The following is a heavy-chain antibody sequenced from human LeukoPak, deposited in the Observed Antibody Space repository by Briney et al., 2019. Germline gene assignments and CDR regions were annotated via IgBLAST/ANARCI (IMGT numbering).Heavy chain of an antibody. D-gene: IGHD2-2*01. CDR2: INPNSGGT. CDR3: ARDRYCSSTSCYAAGWFDP. CDR1: GYTFTGYY. V-gene: IGHV1-2*06. Sequence: ASVKVSCKASGYTFTGYYMHWVRQAPGQGLEWMGRINPNSGGTSYAQKFQGRVTMTRDTSISTAYMELSRLRSDDTAVYYCARDRYCSSTSCYAAGWFDPWGQGTLVTVSS. J-gene: IGHJ5*02.